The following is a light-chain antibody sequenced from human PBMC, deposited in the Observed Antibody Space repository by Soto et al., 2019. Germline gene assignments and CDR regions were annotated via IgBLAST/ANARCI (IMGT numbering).Light chain of an antibody. CDR3: AAWDDSLNGPV. V-gene: IGLV1-44*01. CDR2: SND. Sequence: QSALTKPPSVYGTPGQRVTISCSGSSSNIGSNTVSWYQQLPGTAPKLLIYSNDQRPSGVPDRFSDSKSGTSDSLVISGLQSEDEADYYCAAWDDSLNGPVFGGGTQLTVL. J-gene: IGLJ3*02. CDR1: SSNIGSNT.